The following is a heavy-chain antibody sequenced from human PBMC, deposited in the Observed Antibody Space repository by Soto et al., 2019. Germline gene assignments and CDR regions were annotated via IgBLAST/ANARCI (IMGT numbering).Heavy chain of an antibody. CDR2: ISYDGSNK. V-gene: IGHV3-30-3*01. Sequence: QVQLVESGGGVVQPGRSLRLSCAASGFTFSSYAMHWVRQAPGKGLEWVAVISYDGSNKYYADSVKGRFTISRDNSKNTLYLQMNSLRAEDTAVYYCARDMRAVAGKFDYWGQGTLVTVSS. D-gene: IGHD6-19*01. J-gene: IGHJ4*02. CDR1: GFTFSSYA. CDR3: ARDMRAVAGKFDY.